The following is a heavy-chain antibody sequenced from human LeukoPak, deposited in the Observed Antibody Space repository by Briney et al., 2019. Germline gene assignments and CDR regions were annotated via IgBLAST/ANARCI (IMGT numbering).Heavy chain of an antibody. Sequence: PGGSLRLSCAASGFTFSSYTMSWVRQAPGRGLEWVANIIHDGSERYYVDSLKGRFTISRDNTKNSLYLQMNTLRAEDTAVYYCARVVATQDYWGQGTLVTVSS. CDR2: IIHDGSER. D-gene: IGHD5-12*01. V-gene: IGHV3-7*04. CDR1: GFTFSSYT. J-gene: IGHJ4*02. CDR3: ARVVATQDY.